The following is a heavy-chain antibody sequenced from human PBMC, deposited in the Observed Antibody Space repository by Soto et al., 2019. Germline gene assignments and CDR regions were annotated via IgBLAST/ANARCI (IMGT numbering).Heavy chain of an antibody. CDR1: GYTFSSYG. V-gene: IGHV1-18*01. D-gene: IGHD1-7*01. CDR3: ARDRGYNWNYGWFDP. Sequence: QVQLVQSGAEVKKPGASVKVSCKASGYTFSSYGISWVRQAPGQGLEWMGRISAYNGNTNYAQKLQGRVTMTTDTSTSTAYMELRSLRSDDTAVYYYARDRGYNWNYGWFDPWGQGTLVTVSS. CDR2: ISAYNGNT. J-gene: IGHJ5*02.